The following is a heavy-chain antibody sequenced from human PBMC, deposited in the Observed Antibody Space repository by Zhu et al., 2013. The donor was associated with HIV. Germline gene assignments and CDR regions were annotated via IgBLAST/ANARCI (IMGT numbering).Heavy chain of an antibody. Sequence: QVQLVQSGAEVKKPGASVKVSCKASGYTFTSYGISWVRQAPGQGLEWMGWISAYNGNTNYAQKLQGRVTMTTDTSTSTAYMELRSLRSDDTAVYYCAREKRSSYDFWSGRQQYYYYYGMTSGPKGPRSPSPQ. D-gene: IGHD3-3*01. J-gene: IGHJ6*04. V-gene: IGHV1-18*01. CDR1: GYTFTSYG. CDR3: AREKRSSYDFWSGRQQYYYYYGMTS. CDR2: ISAYNGNT.